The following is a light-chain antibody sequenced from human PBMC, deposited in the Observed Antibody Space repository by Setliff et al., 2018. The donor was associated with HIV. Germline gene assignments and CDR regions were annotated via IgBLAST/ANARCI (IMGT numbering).Light chain of an antibody. Sequence: QSALIQPASVSGSPGQSVTVSCTGTSSDVGSYDFVSWYQQLPGKAPKLLIYDVSDRPSGVSHRFSGSKSGNTASLTISGPQSEDEADYYCQSYDSSLRGVFGTGTKVTVL. V-gene: IGLV2-14*03. CDR1: SSDVGSYDF. CDR3: QSYDSSLRGV. J-gene: IGLJ1*01. CDR2: DVS.